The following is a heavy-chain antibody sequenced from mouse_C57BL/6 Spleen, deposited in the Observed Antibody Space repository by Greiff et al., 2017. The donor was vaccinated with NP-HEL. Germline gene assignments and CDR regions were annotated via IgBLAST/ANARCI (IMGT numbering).Heavy chain of an antibody. CDR2: ISYSGST. D-gene: IGHD1-1*01. CDR1: GYSITSDY. V-gene: IGHV3-8*01. CDR3: ARRPYYYGSSHWYFDV. J-gene: IGHJ1*03. Sequence: EVQLQQSGPGLAKPSQTLSLTCSVTGYSITSDYWNWIRKFPGNKLEYMGYISYSGSTYYNPSLKSRISITRDTSKNQYYLQLNSVTTEDTATYYCARRPYYYGSSHWYFDVWGTGTTVTVSS.